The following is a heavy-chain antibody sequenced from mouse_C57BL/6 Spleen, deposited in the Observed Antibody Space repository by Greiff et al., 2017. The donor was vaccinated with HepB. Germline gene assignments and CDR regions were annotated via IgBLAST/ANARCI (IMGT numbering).Heavy chain of an antibody. D-gene: IGHD1-1*01. CDR3: ARGISSYYYGSSYPPFDY. CDR1: GYTFTSYW. J-gene: IGHJ2*01. CDR2: IYPGSGST. Sequence: VQLQQSGAELVKPGASVKMSCKASGYTFTSYWITWVKQRPGQGLEWIGDIYPGSGSTNYNEKFKSKATLTVDTSSSTAYMQLSSLTSEDSAVYYCARGISSYYYGSSYPPFDYWGQGTTLTVSS. V-gene: IGHV1-55*01.